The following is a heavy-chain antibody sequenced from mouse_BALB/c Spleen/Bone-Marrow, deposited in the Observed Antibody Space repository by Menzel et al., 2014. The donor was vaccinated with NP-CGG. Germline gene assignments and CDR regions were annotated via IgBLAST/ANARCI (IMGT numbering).Heavy chain of an antibody. CDR3: ARQGTLDY. V-gene: IGHV5-12*02. CDR1: GFTFRDYY. J-gene: IGHJ4*01. Sequence: EVMLVESGGGLVQPGGSLKLSCATSGFTFRDYYMYWVRQTPEKRLEWVAYISNGGGSTYYPDTVKGRFTISRDNAKNTLYLQMSRLKSEHTAMYYCARQGTLDYWVQGTSVTVSS. CDR2: ISNGGGST.